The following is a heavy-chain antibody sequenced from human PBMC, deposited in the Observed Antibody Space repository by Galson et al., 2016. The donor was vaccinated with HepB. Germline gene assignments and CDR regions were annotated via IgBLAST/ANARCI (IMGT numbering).Heavy chain of an antibody. D-gene: IGHD2-2*01. Sequence: SLRLSCAASGFAFSNYYMSWIRQAPGKGLEWISYISSIGGSIHYTDSVEDRFTISRDNAKNSLYLQMYSLRAEDTAVYYCARSVGRGPAAHFDFWGQGTLVTVSS. J-gene: IGHJ4*02. CDR3: ARSVGRGPAAHFDF. V-gene: IGHV3-11*01. CDR2: ISSIGGSI. CDR1: GFAFSNYY.